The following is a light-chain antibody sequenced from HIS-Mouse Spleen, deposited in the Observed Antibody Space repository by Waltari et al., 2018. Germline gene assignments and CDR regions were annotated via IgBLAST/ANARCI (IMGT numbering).Light chain of an antibody. Sequence: DIVMTQSPLSLPVTPGEPASISCRSSQSLLHSNGYNYLDWYLQKPGQSPQLLIYLGSNRASGVPDRFSGSGSGTDFTLKISRVEAEDVGVYYCMQALQTRTFGQGTKLVIK. CDR2: LGS. V-gene: IGKV2-28*01. CDR1: QSLLHSNGYNY. CDR3: MQALQTRT. J-gene: IGKJ2*02.